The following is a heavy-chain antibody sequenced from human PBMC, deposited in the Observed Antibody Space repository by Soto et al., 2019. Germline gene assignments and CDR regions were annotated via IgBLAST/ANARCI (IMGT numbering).Heavy chain of an antibody. CDR2: IKQDGSEK. Sequence: GGSLRLSCAASGFTFSSYWMSWVRQAPGKGLEWVANIKQDGSEKYYVDSVKGRFTISRDNAKNSLYLQMNSLRAEDTAVYYCARDFYSGYDVHYFDYWGQGTLVTVSS. J-gene: IGHJ4*02. V-gene: IGHV3-7*01. D-gene: IGHD5-12*01. CDR3: ARDFYSGYDVHYFDY. CDR1: GFTFSSYW.